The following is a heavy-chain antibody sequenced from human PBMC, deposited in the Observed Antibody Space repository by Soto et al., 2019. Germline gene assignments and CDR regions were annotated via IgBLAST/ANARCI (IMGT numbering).Heavy chain of an antibody. CDR1: GGTFSSYA. D-gene: IGHD3-3*01. Sequence: GASVQVSCKASGGTFSSYAISWVRQAPGQGLEWMGGIIPIFGTANYAQKFQGRVTITADESTSTAYMELSSLRSEDTAVYYCARFKTPGVVILSTQGGMDVWGQGTTVTVSS. CDR2: IIPIFGTA. V-gene: IGHV1-69*01. CDR3: ARFKTPGVVILSTQGGMDV. J-gene: IGHJ6*02.